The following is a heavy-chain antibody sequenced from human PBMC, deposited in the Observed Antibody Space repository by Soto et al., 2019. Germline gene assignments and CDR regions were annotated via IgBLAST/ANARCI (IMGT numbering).Heavy chain of an antibody. Sequence: SVKVSCKASGGTFSSYRFNWVRQARGQGLEWLGGIVPIYRTADYAQKFQGRVTITADESTRTVYLELSSLKSQDTALYYCARDSGAKHSSSRGQGTLVTVSS. D-gene: IGHD6-13*01. J-gene: IGHJ4*02. CDR3: ARDSGAKHSSS. CDR1: GGTFSSYR. CDR2: IVPIYRTA. V-gene: IGHV1-69*13.